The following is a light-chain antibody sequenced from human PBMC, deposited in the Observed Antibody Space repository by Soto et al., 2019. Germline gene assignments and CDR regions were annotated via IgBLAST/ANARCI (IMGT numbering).Light chain of an antibody. CDR3: QQTYTVPYT. CDR2: ATS. J-gene: IGKJ2*01. V-gene: IGKV1-39*01. Sequence: DIQMTQSPSSLSASVGDRVTITCRASQSIERYLNWYQQKSGKAPKFLMYATSHLQSGVPSRFSGSGSGTEFTLNISGLQPEDFGSYYCQQTYTVPYTFGQGTKLEIE. CDR1: QSIERY.